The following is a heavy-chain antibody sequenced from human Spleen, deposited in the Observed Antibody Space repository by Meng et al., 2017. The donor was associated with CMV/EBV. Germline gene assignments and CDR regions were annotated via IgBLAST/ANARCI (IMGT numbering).Heavy chain of an antibody. CDR3: ARDVYDSSGYYYDSREPNWFDP. D-gene: IGHD3-22*01. V-gene: IGHV3-7*01. CDR1: GFTFSRYW. CDR2: INQDGSEK. Sequence: GESLKISCAASGFTFSRYWMNWIRQAPGKGLEWVANINQDGSEKYYVDSLKGRFTISRDNAKKSLYLQMNSLRAEDTAVYYCARDVYDSSGYYYDSREPNWFDPWGQGTLVTVSS. J-gene: IGHJ5*02.